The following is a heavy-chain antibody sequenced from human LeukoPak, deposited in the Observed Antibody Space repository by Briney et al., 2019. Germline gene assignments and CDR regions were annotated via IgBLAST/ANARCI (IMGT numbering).Heavy chain of an antibody. CDR3: AREVPLYYFDF. J-gene: IGHJ4*02. V-gene: IGHV3-21*01. CDR1: GFTFSSYS. Sequence: GGSLRLSCAASGFTFSSYSMNWVRQAPGKGLEWVSSISSSSSYIYYADSVKGRFTISRDHSKDTLYLQMNSLRAEDAAVYYCAREVPLYYFDFWGQGTLVTVSS. D-gene: IGHD2/OR15-2a*01. CDR2: ISSSSSYI.